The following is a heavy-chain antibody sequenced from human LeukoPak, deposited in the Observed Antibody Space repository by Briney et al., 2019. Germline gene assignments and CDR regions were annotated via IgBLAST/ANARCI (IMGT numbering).Heavy chain of an antibody. CDR3: ARDLHWNQLGL. CDR1: GFTFSSYW. D-gene: IGHD1-1*01. Sequence: GGSLRLSCAASGFTFSSYWMFWGRQAPGKGLVWVSRINIDGSDITYADSVKGRFTISRDNAKNTLYLQMNSLRAEDTAVYFCARDLHWNQLGLWGQGTLVTVSS. J-gene: IGHJ4*02. CDR2: INIDGSDI. V-gene: IGHV3-74*01.